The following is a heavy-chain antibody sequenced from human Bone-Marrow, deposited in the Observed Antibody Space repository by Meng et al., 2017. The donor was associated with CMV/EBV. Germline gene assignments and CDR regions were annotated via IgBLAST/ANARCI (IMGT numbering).Heavy chain of an antibody. D-gene: IGHD3-3*01. Sequence: ASVKVSCKASGYTFTGYYMHWVRQAPGQGLEWMGWINPNSGGTNYAQKLQGRVTMTTDTSTSTAYMELRSLRSDDTAVYYCARDASPRFLEWLSYYYYYGMDVWGQGTTVTVSS. CDR3: ARDASPRFLEWLSYYYYYGMDV. CDR2: INPNSGGT. V-gene: IGHV1-2*02. J-gene: IGHJ6*02. CDR1: GYTFTGYY.